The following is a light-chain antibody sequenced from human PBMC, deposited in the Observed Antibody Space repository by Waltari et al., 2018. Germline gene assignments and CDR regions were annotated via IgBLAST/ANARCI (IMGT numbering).Light chain of an antibody. CDR1: QNVNSH. J-gene: IGKJ2*01. CDR3: QQYNNGPPGT. CDR2: GAS. V-gene: IGKV3-15*01. Sequence: ETVMTQSPGTLSVSPGERATLSCRASQNVNSHLAWYQQKFGQAPRLLIYGASNRAIGIPARFSGSGSGTEFTLNINSLQSEDCAVYYCQQYNNGPPGTFGQGTKVEFK.